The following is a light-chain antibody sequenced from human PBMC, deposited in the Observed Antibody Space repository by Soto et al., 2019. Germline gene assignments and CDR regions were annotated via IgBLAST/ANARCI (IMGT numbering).Light chain of an antibody. CDR2: EVS. Sequence: QSALTQPASVSGSPGQSITISCTGTSSDVGGYKYVSWYQQHPGKAPKLMIYEVSYRPSGISNRFSGSKSGNTASLTISGLQAEDEADYYCSSYTGSSTPYVFGTGTKLTVL. J-gene: IGLJ1*01. CDR3: SSYTGSSTPYV. V-gene: IGLV2-14*01. CDR1: SSDVGGYKY.